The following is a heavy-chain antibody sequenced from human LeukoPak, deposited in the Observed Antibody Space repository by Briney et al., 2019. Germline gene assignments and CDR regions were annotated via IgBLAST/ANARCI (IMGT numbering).Heavy chain of an antibody. CDR3: ARHKEESGAYRPNDY. J-gene: IGHJ4*02. CDR2: IYYSGST. D-gene: IGHD1-1*01. CDR1: GGSISSGGYY. Sequence: SQTLSLTCTVSGGSISSGGYYWSWIRQHPGKGLEWIGYIYYSGSTYYNPSLKSRVTISVDTSKNQFSLKLSSVTAADTAVYYCARHKEESGAYRPNDYWGQGTLVTVSS. V-gene: IGHV4-31*03.